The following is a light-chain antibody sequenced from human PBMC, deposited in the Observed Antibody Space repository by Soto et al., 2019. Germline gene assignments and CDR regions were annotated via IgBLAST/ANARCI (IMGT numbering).Light chain of an antibody. CDR2: GAS. J-gene: IGKJ4*01. CDR1: QSVSSNY. CDR3: QQYNDWPRA. V-gene: IGKV3-20*01. Sequence: EIVLTQSPGTLSLSPGERATLSCRASQSVSSNYLAWYQQKPGQAPRLLIYGASTRATGIPDRFRGSGSGTEFTLTIDRLEPEDFAVYYCQQYNDWPRAFGGGTKVDIK.